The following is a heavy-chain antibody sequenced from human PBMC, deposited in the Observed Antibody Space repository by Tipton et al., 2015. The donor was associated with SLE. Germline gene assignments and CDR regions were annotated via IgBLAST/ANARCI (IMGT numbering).Heavy chain of an antibody. J-gene: IGHJ4*02. V-gene: IGHV4-39*07. CDR1: GGSISSSSYY. D-gene: IGHD2-21*01. CDR2: IYYSGST. Sequence: TLSLTCTVSGGSISSSSYYWGWIRQPPGKGLEWIGGIYYSGSTYYNPSLKSRVTISVDTSKNQFSLKLSSVTAADTAVYYCARDWGGEALDFWGQGTLVTVSS. CDR3: ARDWGGEALDF.